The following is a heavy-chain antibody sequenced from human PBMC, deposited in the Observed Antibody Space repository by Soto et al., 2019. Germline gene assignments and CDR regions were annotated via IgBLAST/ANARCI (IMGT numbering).Heavy chain of an antibody. CDR3: ARHDSSSWRRLIDY. CDR1: GGSISSSSYY. D-gene: IGHD6-13*01. J-gene: IGHJ4*02. V-gene: IGHV4-39*01. Sequence: QLQLQESGPGLVKPSETLSLTCTVSGGSISSSSYYWGWIRQPPGKGLEWIGSIYYSGSTYYNPSLQSRVTISVDTSKNQFSLKLSSVTAADTAVYYCARHDSSSWRRLIDYWGQGTLVTVSS. CDR2: IYYSGST.